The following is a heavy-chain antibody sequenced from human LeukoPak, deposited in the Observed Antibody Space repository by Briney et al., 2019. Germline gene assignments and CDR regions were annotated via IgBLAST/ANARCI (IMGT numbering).Heavy chain of an antibody. CDR2: IIPIFGTA. CDR1: GGTFSSYA. CDR3: ARDQVGYYDSRGAFDI. D-gene: IGHD3-22*01. V-gene: IGHV1-69*13. Sequence: GASVKVSCKASGGTFSSYAISWVRQAPGQGLEWMGGIIPIFGTANYAQKFQGRVTITADESTSTAYMELSSLRSEDTAVYYCARDQVGYYDSRGAFDIWGQGTMVTVSS. J-gene: IGHJ3*02.